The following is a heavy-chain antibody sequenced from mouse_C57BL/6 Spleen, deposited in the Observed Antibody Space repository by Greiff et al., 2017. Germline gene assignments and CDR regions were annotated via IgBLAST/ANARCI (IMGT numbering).Heavy chain of an antibody. V-gene: IGHV14-4*01. J-gene: IGHJ1*03. CDR2: IDPENGDT. CDR1: GFNIKDDY. D-gene: IGHD2-4*01. CDR3: TFYDYDFDV. Sequence: VQLQQSGAELVRPGASVKLSCTASGFNIKDDYMHWVKQRPEQGLEWIGWIDPENGDTAYASKFQGKATITADTSSNTAYLQLSSLTSEDTAVYYCTFYDYDFDVWGTGTTVTVSS.